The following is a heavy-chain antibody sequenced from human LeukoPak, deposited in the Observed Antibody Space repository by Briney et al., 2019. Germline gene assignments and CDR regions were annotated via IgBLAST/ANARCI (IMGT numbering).Heavy chain of an antibody. V-gene: IGHV4-34*01. D-gene: IGHD2-2*01. CDR2: INHSGST. J-gene: IGHJ4*02. CDR1: GGSISSYY. Sequence: SETLSLTCTVSGGSISSYYWSWIRQPPGKGLEWIGEINHSGSTNYNPSLKSRVTISVDTSRNQFSLKLSSVTAADTAVYYCARGDVVPAARHDYWGQGTLVTVSS. CDR3: ARGDVVPAARHDY.